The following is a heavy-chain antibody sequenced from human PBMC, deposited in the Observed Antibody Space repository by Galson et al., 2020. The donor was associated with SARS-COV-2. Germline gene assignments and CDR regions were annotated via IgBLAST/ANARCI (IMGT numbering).Heavy chain of an antibody. CDR3: ARSAYCGGDCYGYYFDR. V-gene: IGHV4-30-4*01. CDR2: IHYSGST. CDR1: GGSISRGDYY. Sequence: SETLSLTCTVSGGSISRGDYYWGWIRQSPGKGLEWLGYIHYSGSTYYNPSLKSRVAISGDTSKNQVSLNLSSATAADTAVYYCARSAYCGGDCYGYYFDRSGQGTLVSVSS. J-gene: IGHJ4*02. D-gene: IGHD2-21*02.